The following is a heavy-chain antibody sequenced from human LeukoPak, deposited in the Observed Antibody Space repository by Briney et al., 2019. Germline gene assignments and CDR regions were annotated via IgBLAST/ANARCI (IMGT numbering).Heavy chain of an antibody. CDR1: GFSFSTAF. V-gene: IGHV3-30*04. D-gene: IGHD1-26*01. J-gene: IGHJ4*02. CDR2: ILFDGNNK. Sequence: GGSLRLSCAASGFSFSTAFMHCVRQAPGQGLEWVAVILFDGNNKYYADSVKCRFTISRDTSKNMIYLQMNNLRPDDTAVYYCGRVVGSSRFDYWGQGTLVTVSS. CDR3: GRVVGSSRFDY.